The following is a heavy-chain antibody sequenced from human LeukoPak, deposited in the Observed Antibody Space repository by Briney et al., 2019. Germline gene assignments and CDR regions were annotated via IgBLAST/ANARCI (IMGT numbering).Heavy chain of an antibody. V-gene: IGHV3-23*01. CDR1: GVTLSNYA. CDR2: ISSSGSGGNT. D-gene: IGHD1-26*01. CDR3: AKDRTVGASYWYFDL. J-gene: IGHJ2*01. Sequence: GGSLRLSCVASGVTLSNYAMSWARQAPGQGLEWVSGISSSGSGGNTYYADSVKGRFTISRDSSRNTLFLHMNTLRAEDTAIYYCAKDRTVGASYWYFDLWGRGTLVTVSS.